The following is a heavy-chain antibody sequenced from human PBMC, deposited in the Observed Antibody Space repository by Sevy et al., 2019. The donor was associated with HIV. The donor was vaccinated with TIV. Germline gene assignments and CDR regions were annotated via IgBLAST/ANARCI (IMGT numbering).Heavy chain of an antibody. CDR3: AGGGGGFYGDYPFDY. Sequence: LRLSCSASGFAFSAYWMVWVRQGPGKGLEWVANIKQDGSEQNYVDSVEGRFTISRDNGKNLLYLQMNDLRAEDTAFYLLAGGGGGFYGDYPFDYWGHGTLVTVSS. J-gene: IGHJ4*01. CDR1: GFAFSAYW. CDR2: IKQDGSEQ. V-gene: IGHV3-7*01. D-gene: IGHD4-17*01.